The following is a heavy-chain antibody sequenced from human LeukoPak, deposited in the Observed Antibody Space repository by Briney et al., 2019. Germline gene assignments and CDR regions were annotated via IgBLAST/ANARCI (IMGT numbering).Heavy chain of an antibody. CDR3: ARDRGSSWGNVDY. V-gene: IGHV3-21*01. D-gene: IGHD6-13*01. Sequence: GGPLRLSCAASGFTFSTYSMNWVRQAPGKGLEWVSSISSSSSYIYYAYSVKGRFTISRDNAKNSLYLQMNSLRAEDTAVYYCARDRGSSWGNVDYWGQGTAVSDSS. CDR1: GFTFSTYS. CDR2: ISSSSSYI. J-gene: IGHJ4*02.